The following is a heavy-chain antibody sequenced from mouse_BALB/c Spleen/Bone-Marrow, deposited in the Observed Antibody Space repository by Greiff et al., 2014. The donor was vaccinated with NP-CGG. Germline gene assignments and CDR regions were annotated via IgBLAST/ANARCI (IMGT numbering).Heavy chain of an antibody. CDR1: GFTFSSFG. D-gene: IGHD1-1*01. V-gene: IGHV5-17*02. CDR2: ISSGSSTI. Sequence: EVHLVESGGGLVQPGGSRKLSCAASGFTFSSFGMHWVRQAPEKGLEWVAYISSGSSTIYYADTVKGRFTISRDNPKNTLFLQMTSLRSEDTAMYYCARGYGGSYGFAYWGQGTLVTVSA. CDR3: ARGYGGSYGFAY. J-gene: IGHJ3*01.